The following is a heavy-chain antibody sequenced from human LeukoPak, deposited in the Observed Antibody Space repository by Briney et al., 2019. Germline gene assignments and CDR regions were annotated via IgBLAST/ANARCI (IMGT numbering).Heavy chain of an antibody. Sequence: GGSLRLSCAASGFTFSSSAMSWVRQAPGKGLEWVSGISGRDGSTYYADSVKGRFTISRDNSKNTLYLQMNSLRAEDTAVYYCAKDADYYYGSGNSMDVWGKGTTVTISS. J-gene: IGHJ6*03. CDR1: GFTFSSSA. CDR2: ISGRDGST. V-gene: IGHV3-23*01. CDR3: AKDADYYYGSGNSMDV. D-gene: IGHD3-10*01.